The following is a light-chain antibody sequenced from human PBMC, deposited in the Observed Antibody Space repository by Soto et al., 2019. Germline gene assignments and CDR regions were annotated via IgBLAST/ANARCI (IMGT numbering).Light chain of an antibody. CDR2: GAS. J-gene: IGKJ1*01. Sequence: ESVLTQSPCTLSLSAGERATLWCGASQSVSSNLAWYQQKPGQAPRLLIYGASSRATGIPDRFSGSGSGTDFTLTISRLEPEDFAVYYCQQYGSSPRTFGQGTKVDI. CDR1: QSVSSN. V-gene: IGKV3-20*01. CDR3: QQYGSSPRT.